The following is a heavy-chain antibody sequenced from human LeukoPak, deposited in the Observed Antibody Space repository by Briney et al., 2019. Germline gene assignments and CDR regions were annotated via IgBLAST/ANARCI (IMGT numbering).Heavy chain of an antibody. CDR3: ARGSGSYQGVDY. J-gene: IGHJ4*02. V-gene: IGHV3-66*01. D-gene: IGHD1-26*01. CDR2: IYTGGST. Sequence: GGSLRLSCAASGFTVSSNYMSWVRQAPGKGLEWVSVIYTGGSTDYADSVKGRFTISRDNPKNTLYLQMNCLRAEDTAVYYCARGSGSYQGVDYWGQGTLVTVSS. CDR1: GFTVSSNY.